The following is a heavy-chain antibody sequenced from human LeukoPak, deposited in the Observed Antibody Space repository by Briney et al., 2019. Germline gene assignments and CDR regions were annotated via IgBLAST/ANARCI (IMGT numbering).Heavy chain of an antibody. V-gene: IGHV1-46*01. CDR2: INPSGGYT. CDR3: ARDYYSSGWYGAFDI. Sequence: GASVKVSCKASGYTFTSYYIHWVRQAPGQGLEWMGIINPSGGYTTYAQKFQGRVTMTRDMSTSTVYMELSSLRSEDTAVYYCARDYYSSGWYGAFDIWGQGTMVTVSS. J-gene: IGHJ3*02. D-gene: IGHD6-19*01. CDR1: GYTFTSYY.